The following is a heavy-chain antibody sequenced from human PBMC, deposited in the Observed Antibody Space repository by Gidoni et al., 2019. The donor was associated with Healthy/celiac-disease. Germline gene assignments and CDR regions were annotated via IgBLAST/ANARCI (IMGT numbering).Heavy chain of an antibody. CDR1: GYTFTGYY. Sequence: QVQLVQSGAEVKKPGASVKVSCKASGYTFTGYYMHWVRQVPGQGLEWMGWINPNSGGTNYAQKLQGRVTMTRDTSISTAYMELSRLRSDDTAGYYCARGWGYQGVDAFDIWGQGTMVTVSS. CDR3: ARGWGYQGVDAFDI. J-gene: IGHJ3*02. D-gene: IGHD2-21*01. CDR2: INPNSGGT. V-gene: IGHV1-2*02.